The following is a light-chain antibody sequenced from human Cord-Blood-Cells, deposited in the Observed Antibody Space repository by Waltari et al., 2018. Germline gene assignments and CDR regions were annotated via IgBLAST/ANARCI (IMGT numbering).Light chain of an antibody. CDR2: AAS. V-gene: IGKV1-39*01. Sequence: DIQMTQSPSSLSASVGDRVTITCRASQSISSYLNWYQQKPGKAPKLLIYAASSLQSGVPSRFSSSRSGTDFTLTISSLQPEDFATYYCQQSYSTPYTFGQGTKLEIK. CDR1: QSISSY. J-gene: IGKJ2*01. CDR3: QQSYSTPYT.